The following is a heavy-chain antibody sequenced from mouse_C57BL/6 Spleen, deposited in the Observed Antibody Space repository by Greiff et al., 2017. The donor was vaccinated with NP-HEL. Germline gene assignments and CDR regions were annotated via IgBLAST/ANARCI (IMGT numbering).Heavy chain of an antibody. V-gene: IGHV14-2*01. J-gene: IGHJ1*03. CDR1: GFNIKDYY. CDR3: ARGLNRGYFDV. Sequence: EVQLQQSGAELVKPGASVKLSCTASGFNIKDYYMHWVKQRTEQGLEWIGRIDPEDGETKYVPKFQGKATITADTSSNTAYLQLSSLTSEDTAVYYCARGLNRGYFDVWGTGTTVTVSS. D-gene: IGHD3-1*01. CDR2: IDPEDGET.